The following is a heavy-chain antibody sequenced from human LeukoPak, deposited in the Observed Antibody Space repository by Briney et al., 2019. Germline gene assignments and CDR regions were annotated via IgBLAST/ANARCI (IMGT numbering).Heavy chain of an antibody. Sequence: ASAKVSCKASGYTFTSYYMHWVRQAPGQGLEWMGIINPSGGSTSYAQKFQGRVTMTRDMSTSTVYMELSSLRSEDTAVYYCARDKLGIAAADYWGQGTLVTVSS. J-gene: IGHJ4*02. CDR2: INPSGGST. V-gene: IGHV1-46*01. D-gene: IGHD6-13*01. CDR1: GYTFTSYY. CDR3: ARDKLGIAAADY.